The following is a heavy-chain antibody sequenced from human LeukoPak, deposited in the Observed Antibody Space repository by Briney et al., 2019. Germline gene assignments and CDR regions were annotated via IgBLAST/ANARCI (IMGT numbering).Heavy chain of an antibody. J-gene: IGHJ4*02. D-gene: IGHD6-13*01. Sequence: KASETLSLTCTVSGGSISSSSYYWGWIRQPPGKGLEWIGSIYYSGSTYYNPSLKSRVTISVDTSKNQFSLKLSSVTAADTAVYYCAREMGIAANYYFDYWGQGTLVTVSS. CDR2: IYYSGST. CDR1: GGSISSSSYY. CDR3: AREMGIAANYYFDY. V-gene: IGHV4-39*02.